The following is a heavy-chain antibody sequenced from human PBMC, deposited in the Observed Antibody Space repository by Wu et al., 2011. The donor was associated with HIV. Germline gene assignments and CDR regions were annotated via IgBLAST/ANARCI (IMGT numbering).Heavy chain of an antibody. CDR2: INPNNGGT. J-gene: IGHJ4*02. CDR1: GYAFTGYY. CDR3: AGGRGDWWPIEPFDY. Sequence: QVQLVQSGAEVKKPGASVRVSCKASGYAFTGYYIHWVRQAPGQGLEWMGWINPNNGGTNYAQKFQGRVTMTRDTSISTAYMELSRLRSDDTAVYYCAGGRGDWWPIEPFDYWGQGTLATVSS. V-gene: IGHV1-2*02. D-gene: IGHD2-21*02.